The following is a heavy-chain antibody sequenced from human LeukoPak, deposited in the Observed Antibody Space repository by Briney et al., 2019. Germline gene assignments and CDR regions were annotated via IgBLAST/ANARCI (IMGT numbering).Heavy chain of an antibody. CDR1: GFTFSNYA. D-gene: IGHD5-12*01. V-gene: IGHV3-30-3*01. J-gene: IGHJ3*02. CDR3: ARAGIVATIAAFDI. CDR2: ISSDGSNK. Sequence: GGSLRLSCAASGFTFSNYAMHWVRQAPGKGLEWVAVISSDGSNKYYADSVKGRFTISRDNAKNTLYLQMNSLRAEDTAVYYCARAGIVATIAAFDIWGQGTMVTVSS.